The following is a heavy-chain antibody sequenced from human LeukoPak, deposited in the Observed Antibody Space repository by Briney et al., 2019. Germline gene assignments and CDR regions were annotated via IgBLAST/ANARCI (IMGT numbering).Heavy chain of an antibody. Sequence: PSETLSLTCTVSGDSIRSNNYWGWIRQPPGKELEWIGTIHYSGSTYYNPSLKGRVTISVDTSRTQISLKVSSVTAADTAVYYCAMKEDLTIRDYWGQGTLVTVSS. V-gene: IGHV4-39*01. CDR1: GDSIRSNNY. D-gene: IGHD5-24*01. CDR2: IHYSGST. CDR3: AMKEDLTIRDY. J-gene: IGHJ4*02.